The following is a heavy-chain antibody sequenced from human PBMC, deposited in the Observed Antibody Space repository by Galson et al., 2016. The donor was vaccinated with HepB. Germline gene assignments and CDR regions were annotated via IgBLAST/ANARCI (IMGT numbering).Heavy chain of an antibody. Sequence: TLRLSCAASGFTFTNAWMTWVRQAPGKRLEWVAHIKSKADGGTVDYAAPVKGRFTISRDDSKNTLYLQMNSLKAEDTVLYYCTVTVDVDYYDYWGQGTLVTVSS. CDR2: IKSKADGGTV. CDR1: GFTFTNAW. CDR3: TVTVDVDYYDY. J-gene: IGHJ4*02. V-gene: IGHV3-15*01. D-gene: IGHD2-21*01.